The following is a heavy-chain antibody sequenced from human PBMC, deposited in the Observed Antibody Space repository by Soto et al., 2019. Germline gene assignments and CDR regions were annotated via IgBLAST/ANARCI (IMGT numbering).Heavy chain of an antibody. Sequence: QVQLVQSGAEVKKPGASVKVSCKASGYTFTGYYMHWVRQAPGQGLEWMGWINPNSGDTNYAQKFQGRVTMTRDTSISTADMELSRLRSDDTAVYYCARAFGSGRNVDIVATITAPDYWGQGTLVTVSS. J-gene: IGHJ4*02. CDR1: GYTFTGYY. D-gene: IGHD5-12*01. CDR3: ARAFGSGRNVDIVATITAPDY. CDR2: INPNSGDT. V-gene: IGHV1-2*02.